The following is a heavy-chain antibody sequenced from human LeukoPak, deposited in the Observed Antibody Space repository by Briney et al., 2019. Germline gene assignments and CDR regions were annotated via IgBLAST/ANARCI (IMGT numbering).Heavy chain of an antibody. CDR2: ISSSSSYI. J-gene: IGHJ4*02. CDR3: ARAPQQYSSSSASGY. CDR1: GFTFSSYS. V-gene: IGHV3-21*01. Sequence: PGGSLRLSCAASGFTFSSYSMNWVRQAPGKGLEWVSSISSSSSYIYYADSVKGRFTISRDNAKNSLYLQMNSLRAEDTAVYYCARAPQQYSSSSASGYWGQGTLVTVSS. D-gene: IGHD6-13*01.